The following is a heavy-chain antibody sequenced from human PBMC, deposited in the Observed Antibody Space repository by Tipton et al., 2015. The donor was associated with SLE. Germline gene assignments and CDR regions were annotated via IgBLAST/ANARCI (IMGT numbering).Heavy chain of an antibody. D-gene: IGHD6-13*01. V-gene: IGHV4-59*11. CDR1: GTSTTSHY. CDR3: ASFSSWYGGDYFDS. CDR2: IYYSGST. J-gene: IGHJ4*02. Sequence: TLSLTCTVSGTSTTSHYWSWLRQPPGKGLEWIGQIYYSGSTYYNPSLKSPVTISLDRSKNQFSLDLNSVTAADTAIYYCASFSSWYGGDYFDSWGQGILVTV.